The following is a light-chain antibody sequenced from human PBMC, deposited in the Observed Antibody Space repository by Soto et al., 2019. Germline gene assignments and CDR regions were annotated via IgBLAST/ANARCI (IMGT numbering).Light chain of an antibody. CDR1: SGDVGAYDY. J-gene: IGLJ1*01. V-gene: IGLV2-8*01. CDR3: SSYAGSNYPYV. Sequence: QSALTQPASLSGSPGQSITISCTGTSGDVGAYDYVSWYQQHPGKAPKLLIYEVTKRPLGVPDRFSGSKSGNAASLTVSGLQAEDEADYYCSSYAGSNYPYVFGTGTKVTVL. CDR2: EVT.